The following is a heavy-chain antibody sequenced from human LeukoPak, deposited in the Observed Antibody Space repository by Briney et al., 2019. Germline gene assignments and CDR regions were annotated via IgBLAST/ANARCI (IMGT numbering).Heavy chain of an antibody. Sequence: PGGSLRLSCAASGFTVSSNYMSWVRQAPGKGLEWVSVIYSGGSTYYADSVKGRFTISRDNSKNTLYLQMNSLRAEDTAVYYCARYLYDILTGYSPYFDYWGQGTLVTVSS. J-gene: IGHJ4*02. CDR2: IYSGGST. CDR1: GFTVSSNY. D-gene: IGHD3-9*01. V-gene: IGHV3-66*01. CDR3: ARYLYDILTGYSPYFDY.